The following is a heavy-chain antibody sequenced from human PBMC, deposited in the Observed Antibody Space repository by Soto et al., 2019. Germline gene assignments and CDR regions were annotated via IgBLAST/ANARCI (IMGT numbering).Heavy chain of an antibody. Sequence: PSETLSLTCTVSGGSISSYYWSWIRQPPGKGLEWIGYIYYSGSTNYNPSLKSRVTISVDTSKNQFSLKLSSVTAADTAVYYCARAISSSWYAGLDYWGPGTLVTVSS. CDR1: GGSISSYY. D-gene: IGHD6-13*01. CDR3: ARAISSSWYAGLDY. V-gene: IGHV4-59*01. CDR2: IYYSGST. J-gene: IGHJ4*02.